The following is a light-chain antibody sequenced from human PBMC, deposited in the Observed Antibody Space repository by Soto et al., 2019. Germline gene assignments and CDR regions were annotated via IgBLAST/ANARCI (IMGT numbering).Light chain of an antibody. CDR1: QSINNW. V-gene: IGKV1-5*03. CDR2: RES. J-gene: IGKJ1*01. Sequence: DIRMTQSPSTLSASVGDRVTITCRASQSINNWLAWYQQKPGKAPKLLIYRESSLENGVPSRFSGRGYGTEFIFTITSLQPDDFATYYCQQYSSDSTFGQGTKVEIK. CDR3: QQYSSDST.